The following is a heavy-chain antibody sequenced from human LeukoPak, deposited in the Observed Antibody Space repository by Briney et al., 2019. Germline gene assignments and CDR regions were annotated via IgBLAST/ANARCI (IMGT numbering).Heavy chain of an antibody. V-gene: IGHV4-39*07. J-gene: IGHJ4*02. CDR1: GGSISTSGSY. Sequence: SETLSLTCTVSGGSISTSGSYWGWVRQPPGKGLEWIGIIYYSGSTYYNPSLKSRVTISVDTSKNQFSLKLTSVTAADTAVYYCARISLTGYAPISGYFDYWGKGTLVTVSS. CDR3: ARISLTGYAPISGYFDY. CDR2: IYYSGST. D-gene: IGHD3-9*01.